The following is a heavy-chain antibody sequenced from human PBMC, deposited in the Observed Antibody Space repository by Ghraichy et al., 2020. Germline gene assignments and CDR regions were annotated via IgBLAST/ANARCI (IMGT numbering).Heavy chain of an antibody. CDR2: IWYDGSNR. CDR3: ARDLRDCGGGRCSGYYAMDV. D-gene: IGHD2-15*01. CDR1: GFTFSTYG. Sequence: GGSLRLSCAASGFTFSTYGMHWVRQAPGKGLDWVALIWYDGSNRYYADSVKGRFTISRDNSKNTLYLQMDSLRAEDTAVYYCARDLRDCGGGRCSGYYAMDVWGPGTTVTVSS. V-gene: IGHV3-33*08. J-gene: IGHJ6*02.